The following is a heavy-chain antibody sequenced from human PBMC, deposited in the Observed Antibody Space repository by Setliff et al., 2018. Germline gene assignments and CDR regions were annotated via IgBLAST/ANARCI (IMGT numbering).Heavy chain of an antibody. J-gene: IGHJ6*03. CDR2: IYYTGDP. V-gene: IGHV4-39*01. CDR3: ARHVGSRSRGYNYYYCYMDV. Sequence: PSETLSLTCTVSGGSLRGNAIFWGWIRQPPGKGLEWIGSIYYTGDPYYNPSLKSRVTMSVDTSRNQLSLKLTSVTAADTAVYYCARHVGSRSRGYNYYYCYMDVWGKGTTVTVSS. D-gene: IGHD3-10*01. CDR1: GGSLRGNAIF.